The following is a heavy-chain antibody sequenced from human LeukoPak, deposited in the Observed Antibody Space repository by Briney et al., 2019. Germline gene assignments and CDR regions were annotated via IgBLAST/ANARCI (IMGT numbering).Heavy chain of an antibody. CDR2: VNADGGNT. CDR1: GFTFDNYR. Sequence: GGSLRLSCAASGFTFDNYRMSWVRQAPGKGLEWVSTVNADGGNTYYADSVKGRFTISRDNSKSTLILQINSLRVEDTALYYCTKRVKYGGTWDHFADWGQGTLVTVSS. V-gene: IGHV3-23*01. D-gene: IGHD1-26*01. J-gene: IGHJ4*02. CDR3: TKRVKYGGTWDHFAD.